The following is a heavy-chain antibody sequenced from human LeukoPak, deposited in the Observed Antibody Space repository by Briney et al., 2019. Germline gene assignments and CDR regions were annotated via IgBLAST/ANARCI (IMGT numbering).Heavy chain of an antibody. D-gene: IGHD2-2*01. CDR3: AREEGYCSSTSCSAPFDY. CDR1: GYTFTGYY. Sequence: ASVKVSCKASGYTFTGYYMHWVRQAPGQGLEWMGWINPNSGDTNYAQKFQGRVTMTRDTSISTAYMELTRLRSDDTAMYYCAREEGYCSSTSCSAPFDYWGQGTLVTVSP. V-gene: IGHV1-2*02. J-gene: IGHJ4*02. CDR2: INPNSGDT.